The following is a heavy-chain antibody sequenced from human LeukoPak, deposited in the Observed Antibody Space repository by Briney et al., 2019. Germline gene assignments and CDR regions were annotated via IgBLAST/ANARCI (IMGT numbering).Heavy chain of an antibody. J-gene: IGHJ4*02. CDR2: MYKSVSI. CDR1: GYSIRNGDY. V-gene: IGHV4-38-2*01. Sequence: SETLSLTCVVSGYSIRNGDYWGWIRQSPGKGLEWIASMYKSVSIHYNPSLKSRVTILVDTSKNEFSLKMRSVTAADTAVYYCARNSSSGFFYYWGQGTLATVSS. CDR3: ARNSSSGFFYY. D-gene: IGHD6-6*01.